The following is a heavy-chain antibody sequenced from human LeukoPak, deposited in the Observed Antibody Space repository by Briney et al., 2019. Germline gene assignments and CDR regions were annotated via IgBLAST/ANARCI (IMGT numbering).Heavy chain of an antibody. D-gene: IGHD3-3*01. CDR2: ISAYTGNR. V-gene: IGHV1-18*01. CDR1: VYSFTSFG. J-gene: IGHJ6*04. CDR3: ARSPPVFAVITLDF. Sequence: ASVKVSCKASVYSFTSFGISWVRQAPGQGLEWLGLISAYTGNRKHAQSVQGRVSLTTDPSTSTAYMELGSPGPEDTAVYFCARSPPVFAVITLDFWGKGTTVIVSS.